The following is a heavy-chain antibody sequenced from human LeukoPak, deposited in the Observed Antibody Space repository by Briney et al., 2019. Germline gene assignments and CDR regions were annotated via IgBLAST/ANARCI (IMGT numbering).Heavy chain of an antibody. CDR3: AKSKSPYPMDYIFDF. V-gene: IGHV3-30*18. CDR1: GFSFGSYG. CDR2: ISNDGSIT. J-gene: IGHJ4*02. D-gene: IGHD4-11*01. Sequence: GGSLRLSCAASGFSFGSYGMHWVRQAPGKGLEWVAVISNDGSITKYGDSVGGRFTISRDNSKNTLYVQMNSLRTDDAAVYYCAKSKSPYPMDYIFDFWGQGTRVTVSS.